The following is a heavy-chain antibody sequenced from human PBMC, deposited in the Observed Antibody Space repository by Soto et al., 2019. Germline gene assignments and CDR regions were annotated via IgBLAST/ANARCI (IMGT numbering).Heavy chain of an antibody. Sequence: SGPTLVNPTQTLTLTCTFSGFSLSTAGVSVRWIRQPPGKALEWLALINWNDAKYYSTSLKTRLTISKDTSKNQVVLRMTNVDPEDTATYYCARAAYGDYLFGMDVWGQRTTVTVSS. D-gene: IGHD4-17*01. CDR2: INWNDAK. CDR1: GFSLSTAGVS. CDR3: ARAAYGDYLFGMDV. V-gene: IGHV2-70*01. J-gene: IGHJ6*02.